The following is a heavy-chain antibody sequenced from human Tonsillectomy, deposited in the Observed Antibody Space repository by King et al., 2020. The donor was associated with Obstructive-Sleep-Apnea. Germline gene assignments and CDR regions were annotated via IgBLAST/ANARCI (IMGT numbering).Heavy chain of an antibody. CDR1: GYSFTSYW. Sequence: DVQLVESGAEVKKPGESLRISCKGSGYSFTSYWISWVRQMPGKGLVWMGRIDPSDSYTNYSPSFQGHVTISADKSIRTAYLQWSSLKASDTAMYYCARLISYCSSTSGYSGMDVWGQGTTVTVSS. V-gene: IGHV5-10-1*01. D-gene: IGHD2-2*01. CDR2: IDPSDSYT. CDR3: ARLISYCSSTSGYSGMDV. J-gene: IGHJ6*02.